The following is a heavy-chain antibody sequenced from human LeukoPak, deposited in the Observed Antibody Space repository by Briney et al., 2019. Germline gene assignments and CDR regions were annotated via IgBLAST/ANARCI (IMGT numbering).Heavy chain of an antibody. J-gene: IGHJ5*02. CDR2: IYHSGST. Sequence: SETLFLTCAVSGGSISSSNWWSWVRQPPGKGLEWIGEIYHSGSTNYNPSLKSRVTISEDKSKNQFSLKLSSVTAADTAVYYCARGGLRYFDWLYVSWFDPWGQGTLVTVSS. CDR1: GGSISSSNW. D-gene: IGHD3-9*01. CDR3: ARGGLRYFDWLYVSWFDP. V-gene: IGHV4-4*02.